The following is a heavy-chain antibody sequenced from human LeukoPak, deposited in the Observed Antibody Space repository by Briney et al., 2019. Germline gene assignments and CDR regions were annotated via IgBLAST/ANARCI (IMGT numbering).Heavy chain of an antibody. CDR3: ARVWDIVVVPAAIAAAFDI. CDR2: ISSSGSTI. V-gene: IGHV3-11*04. D-gene: IGHD2-2*01. J-gene: IGHJ3*02. Sequence: GGSLRLSCAASGFTFSDYYLSWIRQAPGKGLEWVSYISSSGSTIYYADSVKGRFTISRDNAKNSLYVQMNSLRAEDTAVYYCARVWDIVVVPAAIAAAFDIWGQGTMVTVSS. CDR1: GFTFSDYY.